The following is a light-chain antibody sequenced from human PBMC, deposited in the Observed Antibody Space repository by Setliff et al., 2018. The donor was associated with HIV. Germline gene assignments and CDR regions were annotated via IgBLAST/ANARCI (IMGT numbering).Light chain of an antibody. CDR1: SNDVGAYNT. V-gene: IGLV2-14*01. Sequence: QSVLTQPASVSGSPGQSITIACTGTSNDVGAYNTVYWYQQHPGEAPKLMIYDVSTRPSGVSNRFSGSKSGNTASLTISGLQTEDEADYYCSSYTSSSTEVFGTGTKGTVL. CDR2: DVS. CDR3: SSYTSSSTEV. J-gene: IGLJ1*01.